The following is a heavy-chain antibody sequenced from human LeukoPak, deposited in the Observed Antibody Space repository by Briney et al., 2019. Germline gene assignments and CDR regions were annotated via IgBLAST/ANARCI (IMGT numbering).Heavy chain of an antibody. D-gene: IGHD4-17*01. CDR3: ARSNNDGDHPFDY. CDR1: GGSISSYY. J-gene: IGHJ4*02. V-gene: IGHV4-59*08. Sequence: NPSETLSLTCTVSGGSISSYYWSWIRQPPGKGLEWIGYAYHSGSTNYNPSLKSRVTISVDTSKNQLSLKLSAATAADTAVYYCARSNNDGDHPFDYWGQGTLVAVSS. CDR2: AYHSGST.